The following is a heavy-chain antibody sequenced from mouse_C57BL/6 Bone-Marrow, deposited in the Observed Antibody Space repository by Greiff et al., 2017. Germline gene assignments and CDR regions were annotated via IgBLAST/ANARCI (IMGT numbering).Heavy chain of an antibody. CDR1: GFTFSSYT. D-gene: IGHD1-1*01. CDR2: ISGGGGNT. V-gene: IGHV5-9*01. CDR3: ARHPYYYGSSNWYFDV. J-gene: IGHJ1*03. Sequence: EVQWVESGGGLVKPGGSLKLSCAASGFTFSSYTMSWVRQTPEKRLEWVATISGGGGNTYYPDSVKGRFTISRDNAKNTLYLQMSSLRSEDTALYYCARHPYYYGSSNWYFDVWGTGTTVTVSS.